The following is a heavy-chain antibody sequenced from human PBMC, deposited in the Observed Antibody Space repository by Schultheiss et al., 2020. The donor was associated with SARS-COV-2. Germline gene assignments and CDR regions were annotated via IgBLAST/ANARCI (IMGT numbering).Heavy chain of an antibody. J-gene: IGHJ4*02. CDR1: GGSISSSSYY. V-gene: IGHV4-61*05. Sequence: GSLRLSCTVSGGSISSSSYYWGWIRQHPGKGLEWIGYIYYSGSTNYNPSLKSRVTIAVDTSKNQFSLRLSSVTAADTAVYYCARGQYYYDSSGYDRFDYWGQGTLVTVSS. D-gene: IGHD3-22*01. CDR2: IYYSGST. CDR3: ARGQYYYDSSGYDRFDY.